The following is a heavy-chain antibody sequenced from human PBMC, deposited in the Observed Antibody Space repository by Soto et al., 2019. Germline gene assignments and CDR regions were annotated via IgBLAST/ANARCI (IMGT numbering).Heavy chain of an antibody. D-gene: IGHD1-26*01. Sequence: SVKVSCKASGGTFSSYAINWVRQAPGQGLEWMGGIIPIFGKAYYAEKFQGRVTFTRDKSAGTAYMELSSLTSEDTAVYYCARDVSGFSGSHSIDSFYYWGQGVLVTVSS. CDR3: ARDVSGFSGSHSIDSFYY. J-gene: IGHJ4*02. CDR1: GGTFSSYA. CDR2: IIPIFGKA. V-gene: IGHV1-69*05.